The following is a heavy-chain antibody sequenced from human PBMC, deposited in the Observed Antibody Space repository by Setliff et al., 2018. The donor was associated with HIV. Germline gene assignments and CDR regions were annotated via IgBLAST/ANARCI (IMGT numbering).Heavy chain of an antibody. J-gene: IGHJ4*02. Sequence: PSETLSLTCTVSDDSMTSNYWSWIRQPPGKGLEWIGYIYYSGSTNYNPSLKSRVTISVDTSKNQFSLKLSSVTAADTAVYYCARGKNYYDSSGYHYWGQGTLV. D-gene: IGHD3-22*01. CDR2: IYYSGST. V-gene: IGHV4-59*01. CDR1: DDSMTSNY. CDR3: ARGKNYYDSSGYHY.